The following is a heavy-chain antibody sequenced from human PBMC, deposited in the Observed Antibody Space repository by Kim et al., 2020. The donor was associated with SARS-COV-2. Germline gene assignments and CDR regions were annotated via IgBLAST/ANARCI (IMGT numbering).Heavy chain of an antibody. V-gene: IGHV3-30*01. D-gene: IGHD2-2*01. J-gene: IGHJ4*02. Sequence: EDSVEGRFTISRDNSNITLYLQMNSLRAEDTAVYYCARAGGGIVVVPADYWGQGTLVTVSS. CDR3: ARAGGGIVVVPADY.